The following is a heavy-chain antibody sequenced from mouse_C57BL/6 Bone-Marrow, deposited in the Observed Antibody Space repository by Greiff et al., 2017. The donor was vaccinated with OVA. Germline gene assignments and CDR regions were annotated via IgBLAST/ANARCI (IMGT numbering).Heavy chain of an antibody. CDR3: ARGGVDWYFDV. CDR1: GYTFTSYT. J-gene: IGHJ1*03. V-gene: IGHV1-4*01. Sequence: QVQLQQSGAELARPGASVKMSCKASGYTFTSYTMHWVKQRPGQGLEWIGYITPSSGYTKYNQKFKDKATLTADKSSSTAYMQLSSLTSEDSAVYYCARGGVDWYFDVWGTGTTVTVSS. CDR2: ITPSSGYT.